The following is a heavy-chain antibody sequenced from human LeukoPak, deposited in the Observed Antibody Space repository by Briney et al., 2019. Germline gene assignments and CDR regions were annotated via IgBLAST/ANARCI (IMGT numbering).Heavy chain of an antibody. V-gene: IGHV3-23*01. Sequence: PGGSLRLSCAASGFTFSSYAMSWVRQAPGKGLEWVSAISGSGGSTYYADSVKGRFTIPRDNSKNTLYLQMNSLRAEDTAVYYCALWPSQKYYYYDSSGYDAFDIWGQGTMVTVSS. CDR3: ALWPSQKYYYYDSSGYDAFDI. J-gene: IGHJ3*02. CDR1: GFTFSSYA. CDR2: ISGSGGST. D-gene: IGHD3-22*01.